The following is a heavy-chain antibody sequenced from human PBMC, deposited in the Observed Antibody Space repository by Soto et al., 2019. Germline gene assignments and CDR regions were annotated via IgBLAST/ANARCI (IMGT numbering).Heavy chain of an antibody. J-gene: IGHJ5*01. D-gene: IGHD4-17*01. CDR1: GGSLTSGGYY. CDR3: ARGGDYDNYFAS. Sequence: SETLSLTCTVSGGSLTSGGYYWSWIRQHPGMGLEWIAHIFHSGSTHHNPSLKSRVTISVDTSKNQFSLNLTSVTAADTAVYYCARGGDYDNYFASWGQGTRVNVSS. CDR2: IFHSGST. V-gene: IGHV4-31*03.